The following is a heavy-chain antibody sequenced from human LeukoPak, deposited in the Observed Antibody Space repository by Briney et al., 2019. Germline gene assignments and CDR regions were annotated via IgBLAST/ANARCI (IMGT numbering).Heavy chain of an antibody. CDR3: AKVAARRDYEAYFEY. CDR2: ISSSGGTT. J-gene: IGHJ4*02. D-gene: IGHD5-24*01. V-gene: IGHV3-23*01. Sequence: GGSLRLSCAASGFTFSIYAMSWVRQAPGKGLEWVAAISSSGGTTYYADSMRGRFSISRDNSKSMLYLEMSSLRADDTAVYYCAKVAARRDYEAYFEYWGQGTQVTVSS. CDR1: GFTFSIYA.